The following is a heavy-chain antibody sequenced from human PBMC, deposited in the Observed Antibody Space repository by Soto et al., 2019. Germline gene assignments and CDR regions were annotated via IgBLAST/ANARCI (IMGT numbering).Heavy chain of an antibody. CDR3: ARICGDEIFDY. V-gene: IGHV4-34*01. Sequence: QVQLQQWGAGLLKPSETLSLTCAVYGGSFSGYYWSWIRQPPGKGLEWIGEINHSGSTNYNPSLKSRVTISVDTSKNQFSLKLSSVTAADTAVYYCARICGDEIFDYWGQGTLVTVSS. CDR2: INHSGST. J-gene: IGHJ4*02. D-gene: IGHD2-21*01. CDR1: GGSFSGYY.